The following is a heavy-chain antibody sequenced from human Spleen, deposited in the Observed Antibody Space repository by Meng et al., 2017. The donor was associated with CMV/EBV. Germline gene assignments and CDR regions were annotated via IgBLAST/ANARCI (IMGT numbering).Heavy chain of an antibody. D-gene: IGHD3-3*01. J-gene: IGHJ5*02. V-gene: IGHV1-2*02. Sequence: ASVKVSCKASGYTFTGYYMPWVRQAPGQGLEWMGWINPNSGGTNHAQKFQGRVTMTRDTSISTAYMELSRLRSDDTAVYYCAKDRAPVLRFLERPKTNWFDPWGQGTLVTVSS. CDR1: GYTFTGYY. CDR2: INPNSGGT. CDR3: AKDRAPVLRFLERPKTNWFDP.